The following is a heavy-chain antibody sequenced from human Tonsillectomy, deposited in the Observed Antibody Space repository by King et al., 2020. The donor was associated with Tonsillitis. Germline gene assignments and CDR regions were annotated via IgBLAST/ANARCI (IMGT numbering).Heavy chain of an antibody. CDR3: AKDLFRLGEYFDY. J-gene: IGHJ4*02. CDR2: ISYDGSNK. V-gene: IGHV3-30*18. D-gene: IGHD3-16*01. Sequence: VQPVESGGGVVQPGRSLRLSCAASGFTFRSYGMHWVRQAPGKGLEWVAVISYDGSNKYSADSVKGRFTISRDNSKNTLYLQMNSLRAEDTAVYYCAKDLFRLGEYFDYWGQGTLVTVSS. CDR1: GFTFRSYG.